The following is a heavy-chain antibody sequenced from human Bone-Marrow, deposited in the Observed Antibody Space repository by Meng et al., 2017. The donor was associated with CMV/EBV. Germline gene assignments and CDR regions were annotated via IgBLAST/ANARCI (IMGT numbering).Heavy chain of an antibody. CDR3: ASQFDLVDY. D-gene: IGHD3-9*01. J-gene: IGHJ4*02. V-gene: IGHV3-30-3*01. Sequence: GGSLRLSCAASGFTFSSYAMHWVRQAPGKGLEWVAVISYDGSNKYYADSVKGRFTTSRDNAKNSLYLQMNSLRAEDTAVYYCASQFDLVDYWGQGTLVTVSS. CDR1: GFTFSSYA. CDR2: ISYDGSNK.